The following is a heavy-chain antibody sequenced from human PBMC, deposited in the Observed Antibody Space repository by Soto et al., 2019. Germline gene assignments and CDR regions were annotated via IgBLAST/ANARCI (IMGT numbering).Heavy chain of an antibody. V-gene: IGHV4-59*01. CDR1: GYSISSFY. CDR2: IYYSGST. CDR3: ARSDLTGQYGPYWFDP. J-gene: IGHJ5*02. Sequence: SETMSLTCTVSGYSISSFYLSWIRQPPGKGLEWIGYIYYSGSTNYNPSLKSRVTISVDTSKNQFSLKLSSVTAADTAVYYCARSDLTGQYGPYWFDPRGQGTLVTVSS. D-gene: IGHD3-9*01.